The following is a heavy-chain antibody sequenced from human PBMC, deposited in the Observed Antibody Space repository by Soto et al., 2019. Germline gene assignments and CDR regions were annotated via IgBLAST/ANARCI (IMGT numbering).Heavy chain of an antibody. CDR1: GGSISSGGYY. D-gene: IGHD6-19*01. CDR3: ARASSKTYNSGLPFDY. J-gene: IGHJ4*02. Sequence: QVQLQESGPGLVKPSQTLSLTCTVSGGSISSGGYYWSWIRQHPGKGLEWIGHIYYSGSSYYNPSLKSRATISVDTSKNQFSLKLSSVTAADTAVYYCARASSKTYNSGLPFDYWGQGTLVTVSS. CDR2: IYYSGSS. V-gene: IGHV4-31*03.